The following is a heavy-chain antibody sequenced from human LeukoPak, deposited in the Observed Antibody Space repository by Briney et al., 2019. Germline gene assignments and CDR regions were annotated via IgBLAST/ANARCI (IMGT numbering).Heavy chain of an antibody. CDR1: GYSISNHY. D-gene: IGHD1-26*01. CDR3: ARHRGEGIVTTFDS. Sequence: SETLSLTCTVSGYSISNHYWSWIRQPQGKGLVWIGYIFYSGNTHYNPSLKSGVTTSVDTSKNKFSPRLSSVTAAETAVYYCARHRGEGIVTTFDSWGQGTLVTVSS. J-gene: IGHJ4*02. V-gene: IGHV4-59*11. CDR2: IFYSGNT.